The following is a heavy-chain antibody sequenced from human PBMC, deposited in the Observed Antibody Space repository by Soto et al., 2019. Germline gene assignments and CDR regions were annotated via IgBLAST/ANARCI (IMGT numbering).Heavy chain of an antibody. Sequence: QVQLQESGPGLVKPSETLSLTCTVSGGSISSYYWSWIRQPPGKGLEWIGYIYYSGSTNYNPSLKSRVTIDVDTSKNQLSLKLTSVTAADTAVYYCARRYGYYFDYWGQGTLVTVSS. CDR3: ARRYGYYFDY. CDR2: IYYSGST. V-gene: IGHV4-59*08. J-gene: IGHJ4*02. CDR1: GGSISSYY. D-gene: IGHD4-17*01.